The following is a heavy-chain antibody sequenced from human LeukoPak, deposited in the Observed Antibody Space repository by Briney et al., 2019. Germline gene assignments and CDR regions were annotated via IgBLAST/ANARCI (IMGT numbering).Heavy chain of an antibody. CDR3: ARMSHSYSSGLGEFDY. D-gene: IGHD6-25*01. CDR2: IYYSGST. V-gene: IGHV4-59*01. J-gene: IGHJ4*02. Sequence: SETLSLTCTVSGGSISSYHWSWIRQPPGRGLKGMGYIYYSGSTNYNPSLKSRVTISVDTSKNQFSLKLSSVTAADTAVYYCARMSHSYSSGLGEFDYWGQGTLVTVSS. CDR1: GGSISSYH.